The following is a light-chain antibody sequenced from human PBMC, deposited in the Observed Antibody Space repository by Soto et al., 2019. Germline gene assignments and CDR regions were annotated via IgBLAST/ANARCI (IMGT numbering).Light chain of an antibody. V-gene: IGKV1-5*03. Sequence: DVQMTQSPSSVSASVGDRVTITCRASQSISSYLNWYQQKPGKAPKLLIYKASTLKSGVPSRFSGSGSGTEFTLTISSLQPDDFATYYCQHYNSYSEAFGQGTKVDI. CDR2: KAS. CDR3: QHYNSYSEA. J-gene: IGKJ1*01. CDR1: QSISSY.